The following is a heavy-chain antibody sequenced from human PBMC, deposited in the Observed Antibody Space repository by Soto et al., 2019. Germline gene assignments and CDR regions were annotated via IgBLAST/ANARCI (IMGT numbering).Heavy chain of an antibody. V-gene: IGHV4-59*01. D-gene: IGHD3-10*01. CDR3: ARGNYGSGSYWYYYYGMDV. CDR1: GGSISSYY. CDR2: IYYSGST. Sequence: SETLSLTCTVSGGSISSYYWSWIRQPPGKGLEWIGYIYYSGSTNYNPSLKSRVTISVDTSKNQFSLKLSSVTAADTAVYYCARGNYGSGSYWYYYYGMDVWGQGTTVTVSS. J-gene: IGHJ6*02.